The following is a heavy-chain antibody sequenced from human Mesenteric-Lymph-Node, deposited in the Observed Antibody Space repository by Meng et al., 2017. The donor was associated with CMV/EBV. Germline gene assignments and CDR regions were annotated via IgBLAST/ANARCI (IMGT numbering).Heavy chain of an antibody. CDR2: IYYSGST. V-gene: IGHV4-39*07. CDR1: GGSISSSSYY. CDR3: ARGQGATYYDFWSGYGFDN. D-gene: IGHD3-3*01. Sequence: SETLSLTCTVSGGSISSSSYYWGWIRQPPGKGLEWIGSIYYSGSTYYNPSLKSRVTISVDTSKNQFSLKLSSVTAADTAVYYCARGQGATYYDFWSGYGFDNWGQGTLVTVSS. J-gene: IGHJ4*02.